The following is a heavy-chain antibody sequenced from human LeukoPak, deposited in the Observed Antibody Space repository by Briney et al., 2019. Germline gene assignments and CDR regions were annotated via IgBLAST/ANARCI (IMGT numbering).Heavy chain of an antibody. CDR2: INPSGGST. V-gene: IGHV1-46*01. Sequence: ASVKVSCKASGYTFTSYYMHWVRQAPGQGLEWMGIINPSGGSTNYAQKFQGRVTMTRDTSTSTLYMELSSLRSEDTAVYYCARGGYSSGWSRYYYYYYYMDVWGKGTTVTISS. J-gene: IGHJ6*03. CDR1: GYTFTSYY. CDR3: ARGGYSSGWSRYYYYYYYMDV. D-gene: IGHD6-19*01.